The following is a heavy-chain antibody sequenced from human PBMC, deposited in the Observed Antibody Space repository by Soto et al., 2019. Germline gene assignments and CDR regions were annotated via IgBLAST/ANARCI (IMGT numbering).Heavy chain of an antibody. CDR1: GYNFTRYA. J-gene: IGHJ4*02. Sequence: QVHLVQSGAEVKKTGASVQVTCKASGYNFTRYAMHWVRQAPGQRPEWMGWINHGSGDTKYSKKLQCIVTFTKDTSASTTYMKLSSLRSEDTAMYYCARNSSISGDHDSYYFDYWGQGPTVTVSS. D-gene: IGHD2-21*02. CDR2: INHGSGDT. V-gene: IGHV1-3*01. CDR3: ARNSSISGDHDSYYFDY.